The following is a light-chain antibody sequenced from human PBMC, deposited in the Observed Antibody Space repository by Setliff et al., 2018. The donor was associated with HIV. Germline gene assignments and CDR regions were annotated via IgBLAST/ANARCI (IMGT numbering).Light chain of an antibody. CDR1: NIGSKS. CDR2: YDS. Sequence: SYDLTQPPSVSVAPGKTARITCGGNNIGSKSVHWYQQKPGQAPVLVIYYDSDRPSGIPERFSGSNSGNTATLTISRVEAGDEADYYCQVWDSSSDQAYVFGTGTKVTVL. V-gene: IGLV3-21*04. CDR3: QVWDSSSDQAYV. J-gene: IGLJ1*01.